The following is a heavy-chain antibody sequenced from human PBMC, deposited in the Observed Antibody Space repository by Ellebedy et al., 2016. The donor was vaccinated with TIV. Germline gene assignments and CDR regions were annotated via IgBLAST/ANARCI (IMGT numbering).Heavy chain of an antibody. J-gene: IGHJ1*01. CDR3: ARDPYWDSSGYYYSYFQH. D-gene: IGHD3-22*01. Sequence: PGGSLRLSCTASGFSLSTFWMTWVRQAPGKGLEFVANINQDGSVRRYVDSVKGRFTVSRDNAKNSLHLQMNRLRAEDTAVYYCARDPYWDSSGYYYSYFQHWGQGTLVTVSS. CDR1: GFSLSTFW. V-gene: IGHV3-7*01. CDR2: INQDGSVR.